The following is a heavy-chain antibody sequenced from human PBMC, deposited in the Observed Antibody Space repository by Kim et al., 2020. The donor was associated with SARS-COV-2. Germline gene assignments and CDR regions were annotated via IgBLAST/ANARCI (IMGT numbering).Heavy chain of an antibody. CDR1: GFTFSSYW. J-gene: IGHJ4*02. CDR2: INSDGSST. D-gene: IGHD4-17*01. CDR3: ARDKGGDYIVVAHYFDY. V-gene: IGHV3-74*01. Sequence: GGSLRLSCAASGFTFSSYWMHWVRQAPGKGLVWVSRINSDGSSTSYADSVKGRFTISRDNAKNTLYLQMNSLRAEDTAVYYCARDKGGDYIVVAHYFDYWGQGTLVTVSS.